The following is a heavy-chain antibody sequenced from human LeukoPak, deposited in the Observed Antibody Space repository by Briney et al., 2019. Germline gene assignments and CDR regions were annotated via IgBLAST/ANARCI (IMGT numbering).Heavy chain of an antibody. CDR1: GSGGSISSGHYY. CDR2: IDNSGST. V-gene: IGHV4-30-4*01. CDR3: ARVTMIREAFDI. Sequence: SETLSLTCAVSGSGGSISSGHYYWSWVRQPPGKGLEWVGYIDNSGSTSYNPSPKSRLSISVDTSRNQFSLKLSSMTAADTAVYFCARVTMIREAFDIWGQGTLVTVSS. D-gene: IGHD3-10*01. J-gene: IGHJ3*02.